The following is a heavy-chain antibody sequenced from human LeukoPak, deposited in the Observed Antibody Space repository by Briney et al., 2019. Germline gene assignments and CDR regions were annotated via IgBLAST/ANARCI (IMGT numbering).Heavy chain of an antibody. J-gene: IGHJ4*02. V-gene: IGHV3-23*01. D-gene: IGHD2-21*01. CDR2: ISSSGNT. CDR3: AKAPVTTCSGAYCYPFDY. Sequence: GGPLRFPCAASDSPLGGFAWSWFGQLPGKGLGGFLPISSSGNTYHADSVKGRFTISRDSSKNTLYLQMNRLRAEDAAVYYCAKAPVTTCSGAYCYPFDYWGQGTLVTVSS. CDR1: DSPLGGFA.